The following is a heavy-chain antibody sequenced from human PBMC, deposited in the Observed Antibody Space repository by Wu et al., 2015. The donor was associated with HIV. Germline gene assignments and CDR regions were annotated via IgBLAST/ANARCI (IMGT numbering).Heavy chain of an antibody. Sequence: QVQLIQSGPEMKRPGSSLKVSCKVSGGTFDSFAVSWVRQVPGQGLQWLGGIIPMFKRPNYAGEFEHRLKITVGESSASVYLELRGLKSRDTAFYYCARNVPLLGQVWGQGTLITVSS. D-gene: IGHD2-15*01. CDR1: GGTFDSFA. CDR3: ARNVPLLGQV. J-gene: IGHJ4*02. V-gene: IGHV1-69*13. CDR2: IIPMFKRP.